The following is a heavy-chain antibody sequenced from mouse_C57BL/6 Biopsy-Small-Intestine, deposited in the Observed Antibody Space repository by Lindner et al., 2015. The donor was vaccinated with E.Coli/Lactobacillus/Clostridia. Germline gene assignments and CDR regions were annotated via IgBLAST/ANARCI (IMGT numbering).Heavy chain of an antibody. CDR2: ILPGSGTT. D-gene: IGHD2-1*01. Sequence: QLQESGAELMKPGASVKLSCKATGYTFTGYWIDWVKQRPGHGLEWIGEILPGSGTTNYIEMFKGKATFTADTPSTTVYMQLSSLTTEDSAIYYCARRFGNYFDSWGHGTSLTVSS. CDR1: GYTFTGYW. J-gene: IGHJ2*02. CDR3: ARRFGNYFDS. V-gene: IGHV1-9*01.